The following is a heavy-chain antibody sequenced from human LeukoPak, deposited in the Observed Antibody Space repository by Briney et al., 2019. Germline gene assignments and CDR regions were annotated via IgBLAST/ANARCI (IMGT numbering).Heavy chain of an antibody. Sequence: GRSLRLSCAASGFTFSSYGMHWVRRAPGKGLEWVSAISGSGGKTYYADSVKGRFTISRDNSKNTLFLQMNSLRAEDAAVYYCAEPKQLHAFDIWGQGTMVTVSS. V-gene: IGHV3-23*01. CDR2: ISGSGGKT. CDR3: AEPKQLHAFDI. CDR1: GFTFSSYG. D-gene: IGHD2-2*01. J-gene: IGHJ3*02.